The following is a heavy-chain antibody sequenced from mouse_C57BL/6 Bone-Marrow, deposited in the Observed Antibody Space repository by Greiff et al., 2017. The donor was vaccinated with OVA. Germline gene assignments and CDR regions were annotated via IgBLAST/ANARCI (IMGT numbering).Heavy chain of an antibody. J-gene: IGHJ4*01. CDR3: ARPYYYGSHYYAMDY. Sequence: EVQLVESGGGLVKPGGSLKLSCAASGFTFSDYGMHWVRQAPEKGLEWVAYISSGSSTIYYADTVKGRFTISRDNAKNTLFLQMTSLRSEDTAMYYCARPYYYGSHYYAMDYWGQGTSVTVSS. D-gene: IGHD1-1*01. CDR1: GFTFSDYG. CDR2: ISSGSSTI. V-gene: IGHV5-17*01.